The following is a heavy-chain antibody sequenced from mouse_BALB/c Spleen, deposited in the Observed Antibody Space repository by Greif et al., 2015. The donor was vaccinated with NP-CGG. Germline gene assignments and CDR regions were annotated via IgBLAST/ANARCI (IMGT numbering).Heavy chain of an antibody. CDR2: INPYNGGT. J-gene: IGHJ4*01. D-gene: IGHD2-13*01. Sequence: VQLKDSGPELVKPGASMKISCKASGYSFTGYTMNWVKQSHGKNLEWIGLINPYNGGTSYNQKFKGKATLTVDKSSSTAYMELLSLTSEDSAVYYCARGDLMIPYAMDYWGQGTSVTVSS. CDR3: ARGDLMIPYAMDY. CDR1: GYSFTGYT. V-gene: IGHV1-25*01.